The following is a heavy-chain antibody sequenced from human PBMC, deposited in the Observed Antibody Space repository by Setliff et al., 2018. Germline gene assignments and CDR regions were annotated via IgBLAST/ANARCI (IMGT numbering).Heavy chain of an antibody. CDR1: GYSFTNYW. V-gene: IGHV5-51*01. J-gene: IGHJ3*02. CDR2: IYPGDSDT. D-gene: IGHD1-26*01. Sequence: GESLKISCKGSGYSFTNYWIGWVRQMPGKGLEWMGIIYPGDSDTRYSPSFQGHISISVDKSISTAYLQWNSLKASDTAMYYCARVGPLTDDAFDIWGQGTMVTVSS. CDR3: ARVGPLTDDAFDI.